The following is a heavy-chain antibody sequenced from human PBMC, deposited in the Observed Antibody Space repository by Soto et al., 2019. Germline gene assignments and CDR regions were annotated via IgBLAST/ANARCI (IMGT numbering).Heavy chain of an antibody. Sequence: GGSLRLSCAASGFTVSSNYMSWVRQAPGKGLEWVSVIYSGGSTYYADSVKGRFTISRDNSKNTLYLQMNSLRAEDTAVYYCARNSPPLAYYYDSSGQAFDYWGQGTLVTVSS. J-gene: IGHJ4*02. D-gene: IGHD3-22*01. V-gene: IGHV3-53*01. CDR2: IYSGGST. CDR1: GFTVSSNY. CDR3: ARNSPPLAYYYDSSGQAFDY.